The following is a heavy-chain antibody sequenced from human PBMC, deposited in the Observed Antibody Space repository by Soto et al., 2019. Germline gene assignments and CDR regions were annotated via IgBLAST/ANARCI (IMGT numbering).Heavy chain of an antibody. Sequence: PSETLSLTCAVYGGSFSGYYWSWIRQPPGKELEKIGEINHSGSTNYNPSIKSRVTKSVDTSKNQFSLKLSSVTAADTALYYFASRSVPATVIQVVGPIDYWGQGTLVTVSS. V-gene: IGHV4-34*01. D-gene: IGHD2-2*01. CDR2: INHSGST. CDR1: GGSFSGYY. CDR3: ASRSVPATVIQVVGPIDY. J-gene: IGHJ4*02.